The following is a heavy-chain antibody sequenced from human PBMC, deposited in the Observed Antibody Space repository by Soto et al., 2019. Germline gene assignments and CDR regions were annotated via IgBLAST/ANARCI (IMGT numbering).Heavy chain of an antibody. Sequence: DVQLVESGGGLVQPGRSLRLSCAASGFTFDDYAMHWVRQAPGKGLEWVSGISWNSGSIGYADSVKGRFTISRDNAKNSLYLQMNSLRAEDTALYYCAKDPGYSSRWTFDYWGQGTLVTVSS. CDR2: ISWNSGSI. CDR3: AKDPGYSSRWTFDY. CDR1: GFTFDDYA. D-gene: IGHD6-13*01. J-gene: IGHJ4*02. V-gene: IGHV3-9*01.